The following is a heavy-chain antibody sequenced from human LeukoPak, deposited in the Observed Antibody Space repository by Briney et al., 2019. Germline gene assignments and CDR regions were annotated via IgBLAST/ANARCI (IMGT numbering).Heavy chain of an antibody. CDR1: GYTFTNYA. D-gene: IGHD2-15*01. Sequence: ASVKVSCKGSGYTFTNYAVHWVRQAPGQRLEWLEWINPGNGDTKYSQNFQGRVTVTSDTSAATAYVELNSLTSEDTAVYYCARGRWHCRVNCYSVYYYALGVWGQGTTVTVSS. J-gene: IGHJ6*02. CDR3: ARGRWHCRVNCYSVYYYALGV. V-gene: IGHV1-3*01. CDR2: INPGNGDT.